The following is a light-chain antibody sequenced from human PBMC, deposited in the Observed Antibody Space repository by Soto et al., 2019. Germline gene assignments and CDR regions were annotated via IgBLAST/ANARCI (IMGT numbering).Light chain of an antibody. CDR1: QSVSTNF. J-gene: IGKJ1*01. CDR2: GAS. CDR3: QQYGRTSWT. Sequence: EIVLMQVPGTPSLSPGEGATPSCRASQSVSTNFFAWYQQKPGQAPRLLIYGASTRATGIPDRFSGSGSGTDFTLTISRLEPEDFAVYYCQQYGRTSWTFGQGTKVDIK. V-gene: IGKV3-20*01.